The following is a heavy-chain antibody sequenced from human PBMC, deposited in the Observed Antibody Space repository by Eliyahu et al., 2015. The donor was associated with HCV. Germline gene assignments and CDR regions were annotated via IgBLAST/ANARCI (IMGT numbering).Heavy chain of an antibody. D-gene: IGHD1-14*01. CDR2: IGGRGDDT. V-gene: IGHV3-23*01. Sequence: EVQILESGGGLVQPGGSLRLSCAASXLRLSGYVVNWVRQAPGRGLDWVSTIGGRGDDTFYADSVKGRFTISRDDSKNTVYLQMNTLRAEDTAIYYCARDEPFLAPGYWGQGTLVTVSS. J-gene: IGHJ4*02. CDR3: ARDEPFLAPGY. CDR1: XLRLSGYV.